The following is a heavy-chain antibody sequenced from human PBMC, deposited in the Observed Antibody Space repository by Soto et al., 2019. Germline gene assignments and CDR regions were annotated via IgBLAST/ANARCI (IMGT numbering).Heavy chain of an antibody. CDR1: GGAFSSYA. CDR3: ARERGRDGYRSHYYFDY. Sequence: SVKVSCKASGGAFSSYAISWVRQAPGQGLEWMGGIIPIFGTANYAQKFQGRVTITADESTSTAYMELSSLRSEDTAVYYCARERGRDGYRSHYYFDYWGQGTLVTVSS. D-gene: IGHD5-12*01. J-gene: IGHJ4*02. V-gene: IGHV1-69*13. CDR2: IIPIFGTA.